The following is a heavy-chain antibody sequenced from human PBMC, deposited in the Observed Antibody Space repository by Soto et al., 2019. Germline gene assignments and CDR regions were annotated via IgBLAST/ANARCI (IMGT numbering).Heavy chain of an antibody. D-gene: IGHD2-21*01. Sequence: QVQLQESGPGLVKPSGTLSLTCAVSSASMIRNNWWSWVRQAPGKGLEWIVEIHHSGDTTSNPSLGSRVSASVSTSTNEVSLKVTSVTAADTAVYYCVRNADRGAMDPWGQGTLVIVSS. V-gene: IGHV4-4*02. J-gene: IGHJ5*02. CDR1: SASMIRNNW. CDR2: IHHSGDT. CDR3: VRNADRGAMDP.